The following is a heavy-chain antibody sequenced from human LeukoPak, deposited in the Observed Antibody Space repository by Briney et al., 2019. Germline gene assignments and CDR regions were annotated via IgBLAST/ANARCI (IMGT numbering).Heavy chain of an antibody. CDR3: ARERSKNIAAVKN. Sequence: SETLSLTCTVSGGSISSSSYYWGWIRQPPGKGLEWIGSIYYSGSTYYNPSLKSRVTISEDTSKNQFSLKLSSVTAADTAVYYCARERSKNIAAVKNWGQGTLVTVSS. V-gene: IGHV4-39*07. J-gene: IGHJ4*02. CDR2: IYYSGST. CDR1: GGSISSSSYY. D-gene: IGHD6-13*01.